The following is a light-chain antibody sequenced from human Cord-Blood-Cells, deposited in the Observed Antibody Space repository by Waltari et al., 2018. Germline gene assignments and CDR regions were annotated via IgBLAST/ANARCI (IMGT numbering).Light chain of an antibody. CDR2: GAS. Sequence: EIVMTQSPATLSVSPGERAPLSCRASQSVSSNLAWYQQKPGQAPRLLIYGASTRATGIPARFSGSGSGTEFTLTISSLQSEDFAVYYCQQYNNWPCTFGPGTKVDIK. CDR3: QQYNNWPCT. CDR1: QSVSSN. V-gene: IGKV3-15*01. J-gene: IGKJ3*01.